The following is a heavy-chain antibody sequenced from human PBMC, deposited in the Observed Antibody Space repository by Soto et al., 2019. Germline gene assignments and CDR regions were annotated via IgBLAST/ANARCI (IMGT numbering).Heavy chain of an antibody. CDR1: GFTFSDYY. V-gene: IGHV3-11*01. CDR3: ARDQGYYESSGYFDY. J-gene: IGHJ4*02. D-gene: IGHD3-22*01. CDR2: ISSSGSII. Sequence: GGSLRLSCAASGFTFSDYYMSWIRQAPGKGLEWVSYISSSGSIIYYADSVKGRFTISRDNAKNSLYLQMNSLRAEDTAVYYCARDQGYYESSGYFDYWGQGTLVTVSS.